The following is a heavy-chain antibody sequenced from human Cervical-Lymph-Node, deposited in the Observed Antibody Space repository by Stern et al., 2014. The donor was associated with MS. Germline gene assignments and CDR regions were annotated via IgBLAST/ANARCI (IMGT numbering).Heavy chain of an antibody. CDR3: ARDPSTTASDWFFDL. CDR2: ISDTGTT. CDR1: GGAVSDYY. V-gene: IGHV4-59*02. J-gene: IGHJ2*01. D-gene: IGHD2-21*02. Sequence: QLQESGPGLVKPSETLSLTCTVSGGAVSDYYWTWIRQRPGTGLEWIGYISDTGTTNYNPSLHSRVTITLDTSQNQVSLRLRSVTAADTAVYYCARDPSTTASDWFFDLWGRGSLVTVSS.